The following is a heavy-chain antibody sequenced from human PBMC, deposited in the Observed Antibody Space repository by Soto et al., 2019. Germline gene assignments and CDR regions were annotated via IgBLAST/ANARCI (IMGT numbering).Heavy chain of an antibody. CDR1: VGTFSSYA. J-gene: IGHJ6*02. D-gene: IGHD6-6*01. CDR2: IIPILGTA. V-gene: IGHV1-69*13. Sequence: SVKVSCKASVGTFSSYAISWVRQAPGQALEWMGGIIPILGTANYSEKIQGRVTITEDECTSTAYMELSSLRSEDTAVYYCASPNTSIAARPDEAYYYYGMDVWGQGTTGTVAS. CDR3: ASPNTSIAARPDEAYYYYGMDV.